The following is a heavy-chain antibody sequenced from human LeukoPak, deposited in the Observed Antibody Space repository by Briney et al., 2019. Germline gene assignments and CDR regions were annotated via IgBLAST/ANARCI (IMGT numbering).Heavy chain of an antibody. CDR2: IYYSGST. D-gene: IGHD3-9*01. CDR1: GGSLSSYY. V-gene: IGHV4-59*01. CDR3: ARGPGYYDILRYYYGTDV. J-gene: IGHJ6*04. Sequence: PSETLSLTCTVSGGSLSSYYWSWIRQPPGKGLEWIGYIYYSGSTNYNPSLKSRVTISVDTSKNQFSLKLSSVTAADTAVYYCARGPGYYDILRYYYGTDVWGKGTTVTVSS.